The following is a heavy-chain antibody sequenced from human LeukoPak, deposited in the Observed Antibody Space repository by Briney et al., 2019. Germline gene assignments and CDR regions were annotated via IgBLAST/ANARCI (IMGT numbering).Heavy chain of an antibody. D-gene: IGHD3-9*01. CDR2: IWYDGSNK. Sequence: PGRSLRLSCAASGFTFSSYGMHWVRRAPGKGLEWVAVIWYDGSNKYYADSVKGRFTISRDNSKNTLYLQMNSLRAEDTAVYYCARGPFDWLLHMGFDYWGQGTLVTVSS. V-gene: IGHV3-33*01. CDR3: ARGPFDWLLHMGFDY. CDR1: GFTFSSYG. J-gene: IGHJ4*02.